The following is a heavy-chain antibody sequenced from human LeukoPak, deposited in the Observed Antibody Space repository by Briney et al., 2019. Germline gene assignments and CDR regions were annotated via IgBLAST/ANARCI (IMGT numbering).Heavy chain of an antibody. V-gene: IGHV3-30-3*01. J-gene: IGHJ4*02. CDR1: GFTFSGSA. Sequence: GGSLRLSCAASGFTFSGSAMHWVRQAPGKGLEWVALIAYDGSNKYSADSVKGRFTISRDNSKNTLYLQMNSLRAEDTAVFYCARGISHNWNSRYYFDYWGQGTLVTVSS. D-gene: IGHD1-7*01. CDR2: IAYDGSNK. CDR3: ARGISHNWNSRYYFDY.